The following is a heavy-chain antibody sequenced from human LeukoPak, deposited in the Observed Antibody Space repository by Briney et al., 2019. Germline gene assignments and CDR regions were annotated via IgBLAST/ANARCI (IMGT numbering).Heavy chain of an antibody. CDR3: AKAAVDSSGYYQYYFDY. J-gene: IGHJ4*02. CDR1: GFTFSSYA. CDR2: ISGSGGRT. Sequence: GGSLRLSCAASGFTFSSYAMSWVRQAPGKGREWVSAISGSGGRTYYADSVNGRFTISRDNSNNTLYLQMNSLRAEDTAVYSCAKAAVDSSGYYQYYFDYWGQGTLVTVSS. D-gene: IGHD3-22*01. V-gene: IGHV3-23*01.